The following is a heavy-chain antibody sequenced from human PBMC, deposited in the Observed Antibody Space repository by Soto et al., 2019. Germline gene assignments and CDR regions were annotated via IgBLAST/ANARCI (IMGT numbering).Heavy chain of an antibody. CDR3: ARGRGKFDP. CDR1: GGSFSGYY. Sequence: QVQLQQWGAGLLKPSETLSLTCAVYGGSFSGYYWSWIRQPPGKGLEWIGEINHSGSTNYNPSLKSRVTISVDTPKNQFAMKLSSVTAADTAAYYCARGRGKFDPWGQGTLVTVSS. CDR2: INHSGST. D-gene: IGHD3-10*01. V-gene: IGHV4-34*01. J-gene: IGHJ5*02.